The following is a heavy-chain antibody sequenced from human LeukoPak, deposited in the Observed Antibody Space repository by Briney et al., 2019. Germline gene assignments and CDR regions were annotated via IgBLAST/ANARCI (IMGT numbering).Heavy chain of an antibody. Sequence: SETLSLTCGVYGGSFSGYYFAWIRQSLGMGLELIGEINHSGSTNYNPSLKSRVTISVDTSKSQFSLKLSSVTAADSAVYYCARLYRRDYVWGTYPLYYFDYWGQGTLVTVSS. CDR1: GGSFSGYY. J-gene: IGHJ4*02. CDR2: INHSGST. CDR3: ARLYRRDYVWGTYPLYYFDY. V-gene: IGHV4-34*01. D-gene: IGHD3-16*02.